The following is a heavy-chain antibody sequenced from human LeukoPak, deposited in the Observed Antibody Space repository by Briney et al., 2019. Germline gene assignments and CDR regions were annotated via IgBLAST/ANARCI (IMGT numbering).Heavy chain of an antibody. J-gene: IGHJ4*02. D-gene: IGHD4/OR15-4a*01. V-gene: IGHV3-72*01. CDR3: ARYLTYPAFFDY. CDR2: SRNKANSFST. CDR1: VFTFSDHY. Sequence: AGGSLRLSCAASVFTFSDHYMVWVRQAPGKGLEWVGRSRNKANSFSTEYAASVKGRFTISRDDSKNSLYLQMNSLKTEDTAVYYCARYLTYPAFFDYWGQGTLVTVSS.